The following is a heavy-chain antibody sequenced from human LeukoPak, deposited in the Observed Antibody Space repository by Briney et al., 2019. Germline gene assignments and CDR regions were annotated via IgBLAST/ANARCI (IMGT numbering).Heavy chain of an antibody. CDR1: GFTFNNYW. CDR2: IRQDGSEK. J-gene: IGHJ4*02. CDR3: ASGDSSSWYWFDY. V-gene: IGHV3-7*01. Sequence: PGGSLILSRAASGFTFNNYWMMWVRQAPGKGLEWVANIRQDGSEKNYVDSVKGRFTISRDNAEVSLYLQMSSLRAEDSAVYYCASGDSSSWYWFDYWGQGTLVTVSS. D-gene: IGHD6-13*01.